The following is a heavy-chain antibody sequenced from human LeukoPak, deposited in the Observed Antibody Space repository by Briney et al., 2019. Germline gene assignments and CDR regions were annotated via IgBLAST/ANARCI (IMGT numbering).Heavy chain of an antibody. D-gene: IGHD3-10*01. CDR1: GGSISSYY. V-gene: IGHV4-4*07. CDR2: MHSSGST. CDR3: AREAVHYGSGSHHY. Sequence: PSETLSLTCTVSGGSISSYYWSWIRQPAGKGLEWIGRMHSSGSTNYNPSIKSRVTMSLDTSKNQFSLKVDSVTAADTAMYYCAREAVHYGSGSHHYWGQGTLVAVSS. J-gene: IGHJ4*02.